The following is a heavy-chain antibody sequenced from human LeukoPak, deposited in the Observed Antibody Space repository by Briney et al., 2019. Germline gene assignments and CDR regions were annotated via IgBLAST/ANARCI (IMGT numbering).Heavy chain of an antibody. CDR3: ARGNSQPRGYSYGPRGYYFDY. D-gene: IGHD5-18*01. CDR2: ISYDGSNK. CDR1: GFTFSSYA. Sequence: GGSLRLSCAASGFTFSSYAMHWVRQAPCKGLEWVAVISYDGSNKYYADSVKGRFTISRDNSKNTLYLQMNSLRAEDTAVYYCARGNSQPRGYSYGPRGYYFDYWGQGTLVTVSS. V-gene: IGHV3-30*04. J-gene: IGHJ4*02.